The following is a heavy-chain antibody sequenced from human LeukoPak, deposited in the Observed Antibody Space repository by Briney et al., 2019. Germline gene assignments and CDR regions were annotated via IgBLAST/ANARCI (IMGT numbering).Heavy chain of an antibody. CDR3: ARVYGGNSRYFQH. J-gene: IGHJ1*01. CDR2: IYYSGST. CDR1: GGSISSYY. D-gene: IGHD4-23*01. Sequence: PSETLSLTCTVSGGSISSYYWSWIRQPPGKGLGWIGYIYYSGSTNYNPSLKSRVNISVDTSKNQFFLKMSSVTAADTAVYYCARVYGGNSRYFQHWGQGTLVTVSS. V-gene: IGHV4-59*08.